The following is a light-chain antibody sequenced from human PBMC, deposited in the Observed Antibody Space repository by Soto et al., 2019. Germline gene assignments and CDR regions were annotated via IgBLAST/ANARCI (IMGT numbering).Light chain of an antibody. CDR2: EVS. J-gene: IGLJ1*01. Sequence: QSALTQPPSASGSPGQSVTISCTGTSSDVGAYKYVSWYQQHPGKAPKLMIYEVSKRPSGVPDRFSGSKSGNTASLTISGLRSEAEADYYCSSYTSSSTYVFGTGTKLTVL. CDR1: SSDVGAYKY. CDR3: SSYTSSSTYV. V-gene: IGLV2-8*01.